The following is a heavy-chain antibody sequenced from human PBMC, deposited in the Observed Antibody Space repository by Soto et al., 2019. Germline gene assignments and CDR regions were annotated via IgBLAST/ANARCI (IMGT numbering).Heavy chain of an antibody. J-gene: IGHJ3*01. Sequence: ASVKASCKASGYTFTSYNMHWVRQAPGQGLEWMGIINTSGGSASYAQKFEGRVTMTRDTSTSTVYMELSSLRSEDTAVYYCARWVYYSASDQDYYVLDVGGQGTMVNFS. CDR3: ARWVYYSASDQDYYVLDV. CDR1: GYTFTSYN. V-gene: IGHV1-46*01. D-gene: IGHD3-10*01. CDR2: INTSGGSA.